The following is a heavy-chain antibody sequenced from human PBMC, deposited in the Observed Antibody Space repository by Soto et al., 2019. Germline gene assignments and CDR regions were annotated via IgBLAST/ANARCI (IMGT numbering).Heavy chain of an antibody. J-gene: IGHJ4*02. V-gene: IGHV5-10-1*01. D-gene: IGHD3-22*01. Sequence: GESLKIACKGAGYTFTNHWIAWGLQMPGKGLEWMGRINPSDSHTNYSPSFQGHVTMSVDKSISTAYLQWSSLKASDTAMYYCARHASYYVSSGYFGTYWGQGTLVTVSS. CDR2: INPSDSHT. CDR3: ARHASYYVSSGYFGTY. CDR1: GYTFTNHW.